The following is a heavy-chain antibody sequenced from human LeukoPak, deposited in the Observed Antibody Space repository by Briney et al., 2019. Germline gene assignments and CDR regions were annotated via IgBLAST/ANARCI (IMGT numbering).Heavy chain of an antibody. V-gene: IGHV4-34*01. Sequence: SETLSLTCAVDGGSFSGYYWSWIRQPPGKGLEWIGEINHSGSTNYNPSLKSRVTISVDTSKNQFSLKLSSVTAADTAVYYCARGIKYYDSSGYYYATRRFDYWGQGTLVTVSS. J-gene: IGHJ4*02. CDR3: ARGIKYYDSSGYYYATRRFDY. D-gene: IGHD3-22*01. CDR1: GGSFSGYY. CDR2: INHSGST.